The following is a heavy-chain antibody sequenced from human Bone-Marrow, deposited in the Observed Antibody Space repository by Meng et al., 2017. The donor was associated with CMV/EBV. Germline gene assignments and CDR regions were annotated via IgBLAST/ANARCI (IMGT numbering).Heavy chain of an antibody. D-gene: IGHD2-2*01. CDR2: IYHSGST. J-gene: IGHJ4*02. CDR3: ARRPRVPAARSNFDY. V-gene: IGHV4-38-2*02. Sequence: SETLSLTCTVSGYSISSGYYWGWIRQPPGKGLEWIGSIYHSGSTYYNPSLKSRVTISVDTSKNQFSLKLSSVTAADTAVYYCARRPRVPAARSNFDYWGQGTLVTGSS. CDR1: GYSISSGYY.